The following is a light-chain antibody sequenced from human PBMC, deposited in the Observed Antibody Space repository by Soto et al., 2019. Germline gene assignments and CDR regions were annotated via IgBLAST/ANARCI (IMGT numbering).Light chain of an antibody. CDR2: AAS. V-gene: IGKV1-8*01. CDR1: QGISSY. J-gene: IGKJ2*01. Sequence: AIRMTQSPSSFSASTGDRVTITCRASQGISSYLAWYQQKPGKAPKLLIYAASTLQGGVPSRFSGSGSGTDFTLTISCLQSEDFATYYCQQYYSYPHTFGQGTKLEIK. CDR3: QQYYSYPHT.